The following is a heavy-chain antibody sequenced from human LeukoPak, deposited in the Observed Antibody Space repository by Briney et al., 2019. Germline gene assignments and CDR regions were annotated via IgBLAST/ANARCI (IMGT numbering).Heavy chain of an antibody. V-gene: IGHV4-39*07. CDR1: GGSISSGSYY. CDR2: IYHSGST. D-gene: IGHD3-16*01. J-gene: IGHJ4*02. CDR3: ARALYYLLDY. Sequence: SQTLSLTCTVSGGSISSGSYYWSWIRQPPGKGLEWIGSIYHSGSTYYNPSLKSRVTISVDTSKNQFSLKLSSVTAADTAVYYCARALYYLLDYWGQGTLVTVSS.